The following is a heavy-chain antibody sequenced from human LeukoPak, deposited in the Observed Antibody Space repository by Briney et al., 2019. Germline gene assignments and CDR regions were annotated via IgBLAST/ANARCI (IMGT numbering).Heavy chain of an antibody. Sequence: PSETLSLTCAIYGGSFSGYYWIWIRQPPGKGLEWIGEINHSGSTNYNPSLKSRVTISVDTSKNQFSLKLSSVTAADTAVYYCARESTPGAIDYWGQGTLVTVSS. CDR1: GGSFSGYY. CDR3: ARESTPGAIDY. J-gene: IGHJ4*02. D-gene: IGHD3-10*01. CDR2: INHSGST. V-gene: IGHV4-34*01.